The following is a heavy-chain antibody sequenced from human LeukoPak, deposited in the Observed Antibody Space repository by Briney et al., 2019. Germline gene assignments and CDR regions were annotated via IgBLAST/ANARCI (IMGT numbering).Heavy chain of an antibody. V-gene: IGHV3-15*01. CDR3: ARDIDNGDYVVY. D-gene: IGHD4-17*01. Sequence: GGSLRLSCAASGFTFSSYAMSWVRQAPGKGLEWVGRIKSKTDGGTTDYAAPVKGRFTISRDDSKNTLYLQMNSLRAEDTAVYYCARDIDNGDYVVYWGQGTLVTVSS. CDR1: GFTFSSYA. CDR2: IKSKTDGGTT. J-gene: IGHJ4*02.